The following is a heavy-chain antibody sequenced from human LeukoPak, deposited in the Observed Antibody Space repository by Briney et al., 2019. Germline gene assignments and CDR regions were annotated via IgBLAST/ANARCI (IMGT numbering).Heavy chain of an antibody. CDR1: GGSISSSSYY. V-gene: IGHV4-39*07. Sequence: TRSETLCLTCTVSGGSISSSSYYWGWIRQPPGKGLEWIGSIYYSGSTYYNPSLKSRVTISVDTSKNQFSLKLSSVTAADTAVYYCASSITMVRGVIIDAFDIWGQGTMVTVSS. D-gene: IGHD3-10*01. CDR2: IYYSGST. J-gene: IGHJ3*02. CDR3: ASSITMVRGVIIDAFDI.